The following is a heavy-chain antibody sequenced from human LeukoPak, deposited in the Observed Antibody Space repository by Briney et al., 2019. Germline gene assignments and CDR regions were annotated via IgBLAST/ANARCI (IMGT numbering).Heavy chain of an antibody. J-gene: IGHJ4*02. CDR1: GFTVSSNY. CDR3: AREAIVGATTFDY. D-gene: IGHD1-26*01. Sequence: PGGSLRLSCAASGFTVSSNYMSWVRQAPGKGLEWVSVIYSDGSTYYADSVKGRFTISRDNSKNTLYLQMNSLRPEDTAVYYCAREAIVGATTFDYWGQGTLVTVSS. V-gene: IGHV3-53*01. CDR2: IYSDGST.